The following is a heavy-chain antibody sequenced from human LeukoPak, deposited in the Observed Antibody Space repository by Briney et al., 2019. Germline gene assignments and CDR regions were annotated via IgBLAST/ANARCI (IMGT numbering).Heavy chain of an antibody. V-gene: IGHV1-46*01. Sequence: ASVKVSCKAGGCSFTSYYMLWVRQAPGQGLEWMGIINPSGGGTTYAQKFQGRVTMTRDRSTSTVYMELSSLISKDTAVYYCARDGKTAAGNYFDYWGQGALVTVSS. J-gene: IGHJ4*02. D-gene: IGHD6-13*01. CDR2: INPSGGGT. CDR3: ARDGKTAAGNYFDY. CDR1: GCSFTSYY.